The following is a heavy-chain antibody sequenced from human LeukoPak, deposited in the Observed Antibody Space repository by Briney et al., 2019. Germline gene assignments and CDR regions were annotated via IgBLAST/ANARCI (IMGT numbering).Heavy chain of an antibody. V-gene: IGHV3-9*01. CDR2: ISWNSGSI. CDR1: GFTFDDYA. D-gene: IGHD3-3*01. J-gene: IGHJ4*02. Sequence: GRSLRLSCAASGFTFDDYAMHWVRQAPGKGLEWVSGISWNSGSIGDADSVKGRFTISRDNAKNSLYLQMNSLRAEDTALYYCAKDIDDFWSGYDYWGQGTLVTVSS. CDR3: AKDIDDFWSGYDY.